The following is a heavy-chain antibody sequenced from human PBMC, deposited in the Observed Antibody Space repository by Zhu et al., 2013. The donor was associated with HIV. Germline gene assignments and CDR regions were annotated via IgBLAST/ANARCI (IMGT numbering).Heavy chain of an antibody. CDR1: GYTFTGYY. CDR3: AKRAEYSYGYDY. J-gene: IGHJ4*02. CDR2: INPNSGGT. Sequence: QVQLVQSGAEVKKPGASVKVSCKASGYTFTGYYLHWVRQAPGQGLEWMGWINPNSGGTKYAQKFQGRATMTGEASISTAYMELSRLRSEDTAVYYCAKRAEYSYGYDYWGQGTLVTVSS. V-gene: IGHV1-2*02. D-gene: IGHD5-18*01.